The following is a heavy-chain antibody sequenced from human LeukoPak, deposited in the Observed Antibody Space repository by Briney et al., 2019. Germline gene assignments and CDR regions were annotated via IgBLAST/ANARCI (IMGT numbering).Heavy chain of an antibody. Sequence: GGSLRLSCAASGFTFSSYAMSWIRQAPGKGLEWVSAISGSGGSTYYADSVKGRLTISRDNSKNTLYLQMNSLRAEDTAVYYCAKDPSRALLWFGESLIWGQGTLVTVSS. J-gene: IGHJ4*02. V-gene: IGHV3-23*01. D-gene: IGHD3-10*01. CDR2: ISGSGGST. CDR3: AKDPSRALLWFGESLI. CDR1: GFTFSSYA.